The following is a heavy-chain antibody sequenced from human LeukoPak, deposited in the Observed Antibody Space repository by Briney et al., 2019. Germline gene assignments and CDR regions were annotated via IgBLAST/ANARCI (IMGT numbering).Heavy chain of an antibody. J-gene: IGHJ4*02. CDR3: ARAFFNSGFDY. CDR2: INPNSGDT. Sequence: GASVKVSCKASGYTFTGYYVHWLRQAPGQGLTWMGWINPNSGDTDYAQQYQGRITLTRDTSISTVYMELSSLTSDDSAMYFCARAFFNSGFDYWGQGTLVTVSS. V-gene: IGHV1-2*02. D-gene: IGHD3-3*02. CDR1: GYTFTGYY.